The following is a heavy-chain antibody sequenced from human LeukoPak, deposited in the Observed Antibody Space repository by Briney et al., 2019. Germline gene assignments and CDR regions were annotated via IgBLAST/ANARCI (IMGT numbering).Heavy chain of an antibody. D-gene: IGHD3-22*01. CDR2: INTVATYI. Sequence: GGSLRFSCAASGFTFTSFSFNWVRQAPGKGLEWVSSINTVATYIYYADSVRGRFTISRDNAKNSVYLQMDSLRAEDTGVYYCARLRRNGDSGGFYYYYDYWGQGTLVTVSS. CDR3: ARLRRNGDSGGFYYYYDY. CDR1: GFTFTSFS. V-gene: IGHV3-21*01. J-gene: IGHJ4*02.